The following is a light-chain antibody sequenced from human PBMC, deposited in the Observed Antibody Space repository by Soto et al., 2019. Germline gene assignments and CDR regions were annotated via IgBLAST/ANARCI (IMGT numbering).Light chain of an antibody. V-gene: IGKV1-39*01. J-gene: IGKJ3*01. CDR3: QQTYSAPFT. Sequence: DIQMTHSPSSLSASVGDIVTLTCRASQRLFSFLNWYQQAPGRAPKLLISTAYKLQSGVPSRFSGSESGTEFTLTISSLQPEDFAIYFCQQTYSAPFTFGPGTKVDVK. CDR1: QRLFSF. CDR2: TAY.